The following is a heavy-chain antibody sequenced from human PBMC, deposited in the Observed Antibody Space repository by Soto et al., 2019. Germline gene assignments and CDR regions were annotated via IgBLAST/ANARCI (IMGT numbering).Heavy chain of an antibody. D-gene: IGHD2-15*01. Sequence: AGGSLRLSCAASGFTFSSYGMHWVRQAPGKGLEWVAVISYDGSNKYYADTVKGRFSISRDNSMNTLYLQMNSLRAEDTAVYFCAKTKVAATYYYYGMDVWGQGTTVTVSS. CDR2: ISYDGSNK. J-gene: IGHJ6*02. V-gene: IGHV3-30*18. CDR1: GFTFSSYG. CDR3: AKTKVAATYYYYGMDV.